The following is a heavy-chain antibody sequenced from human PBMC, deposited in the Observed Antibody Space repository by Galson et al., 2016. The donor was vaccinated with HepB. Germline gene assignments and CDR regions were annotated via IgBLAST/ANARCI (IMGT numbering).Heavy chain of an antibody. J-gene: IGHJ4*02. V-gene: IGHV3-33*01. CDR1: GFTSEFPFSSYG. CDR2: IWYDGLNE. D-gene: IGHD6-19*01. CDR3: ARDQDPSTAVAGFLDH. Sequence: SLRLSCAASGFTSEFPFSSYGMHWVRQPPGKGLEWVAVIWYDGLNEYYAESVKGRFTISRDNSKNTLYLQMNSLRAEDTAVYYCARDQDPSTAVAGFLDHWGQGTRVTVSS.